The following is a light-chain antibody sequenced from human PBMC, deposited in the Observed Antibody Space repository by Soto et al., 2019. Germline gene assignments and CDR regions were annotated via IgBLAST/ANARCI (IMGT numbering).Light chain of an antibody. Sequence: QSALTHPASVSWSPGHSITIACTGTSSTVGGFNVVSWYQQHPGKAPKVIIYEGIKRPSGVSNRFSGSNSGSTASLTISGLQAEEEADYYCCSYVGANTYVFGTGTKVTVL. CDR1: SSTVGGFNV. J-gene: IGLJ1*01. CDR3: CSYVGANTYV. V-gene: IGLV2-23*01. CDR2: EGI.